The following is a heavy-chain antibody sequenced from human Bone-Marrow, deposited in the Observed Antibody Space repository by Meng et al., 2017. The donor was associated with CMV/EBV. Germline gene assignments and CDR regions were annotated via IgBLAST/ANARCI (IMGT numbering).Heavy chain of an antibody. Sequence: SVKVSCKASGGTFSNNAISWVRQAPGQGLEWMGEIIPILRIANYARKFQGRVTITADESTTTAYMELSSLRSEDTAVYYCARLEMKIPPRTKIFWFDPWGQGTLVTVSS. D-gene: IGHD5-24*01. CDR1: GGTFSNNA. J-gene: IGHJ5*02. CDR3: ARLEMKIPPRTKIFWFDP. CDR2: IIPILRIA. V-gene: IGHV1-69*10.